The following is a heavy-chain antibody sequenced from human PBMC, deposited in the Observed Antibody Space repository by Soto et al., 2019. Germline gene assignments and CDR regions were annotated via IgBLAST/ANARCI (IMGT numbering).Heavy chain of an antibody. D-gene: IGHD3-3*01. CDR3: ASTPGITIFGVAIDY. CDR2: ISGSGGST. Sequence: GGSLRLSCAASGFTFSSYAMSWVRQAPGKGLEWVSAISGSGGSTYYADSVKGRFTISRDNSKNTLYLQMNSLRAEDTAVYYCASTPGITIFGVAIDYWGQGTLVTVSS. V-gene: IGHV3-23*01. CDR1: GFTFSSYA. J-gene: IGHJ4*02.